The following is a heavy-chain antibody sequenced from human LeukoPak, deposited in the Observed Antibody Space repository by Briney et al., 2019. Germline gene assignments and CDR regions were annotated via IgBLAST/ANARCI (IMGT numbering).Heavy chain of an antibody. CDR2: ISGSGGST. V-gene: IGHV3-23*01. CDR1: GFTFSSYA. CDR3: AKGYTVAPDYYFDY. D-gene: IGHD5-12*01. J-gene: IGHJ4*02. Sequence: SGGSLRLSCAASGFTFSSYAMSWVRQAPGKGLEWVSAISGSGGSTYYADSVKGRFTIFRDNSKNTLYLQMNSLRAEDTAVYYCAKGYTVAPDYYFDYWGQGTLVTVSS.